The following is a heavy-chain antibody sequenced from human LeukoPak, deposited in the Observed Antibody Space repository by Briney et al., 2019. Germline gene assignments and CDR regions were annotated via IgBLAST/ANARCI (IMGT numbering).Heavy chain of an antibody. CDR2: IYYSGST. CDR1: GGSISSYY. J-gene: IGHJ3*02. CDR3: ARGRGYSSSSGAFDI. V-gene: IGHV4-59*01. Sequence: SETLSLTCTVSGGSISSYYWSWIRQPPGKGLEWIAYIYYSGSTNYNPSLKSRVTISVDTSKNQFSLKLSSETAADTAVYYCARGRGYSSSSGAFDIWGQGTMVTVSS. D-gene: IGHD6-6*01.